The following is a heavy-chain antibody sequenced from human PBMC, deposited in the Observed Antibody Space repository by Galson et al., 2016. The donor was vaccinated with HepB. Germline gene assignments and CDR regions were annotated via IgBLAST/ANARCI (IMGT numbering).Heavy chain of an antibody. Sequence: SVKVSCKASGYTFTNYDLNWVRQASGQGPEWMGWMNPNSGKSGSAQKFRGRVTMTRDTSISTAYLELSALTSDDTAVYYCVRGGVSGNYAWREAEHWGQGSLVTVSS. CDR3: VRGGVSGNYAWREAEH. CDR1: GYTFTNYD. CDR2: MNPNSGKS. D-gene: IGHD3-22*01. J-gene: IGHJ1*01. V-gene: IGHV1-8*01.